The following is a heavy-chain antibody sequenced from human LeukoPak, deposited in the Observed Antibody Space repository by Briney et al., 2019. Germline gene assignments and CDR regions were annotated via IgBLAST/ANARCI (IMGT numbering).Heavy chain of an antibody. Sequence: GGSLRLSCAASGFTFSSYGMHWVRQAPGKGLEWVAVIIHDGSNKDYADSVKGRFTISRDNSKNTLYLQMNSLRTKDTAVYYCAKVPTGVGSGSYWGQGTLVTVSS. D-gene: IGHD3-10*01. CDR3: AKVPTGVGSGSY. CDR1: GFTFSSYG. J-gene: IGHJ4*02. CDR2: IIHDGSNK. V-gene: IGHV3-30*18.